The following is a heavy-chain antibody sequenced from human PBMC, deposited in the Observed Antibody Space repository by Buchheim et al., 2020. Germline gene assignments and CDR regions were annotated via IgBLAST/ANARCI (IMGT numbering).Heavy chain of an antibody. D-gene: IGHD5-18*01. Sequence: EVQLVESGGGLVKPGGSLRLSCAASGFTFSSYSMNWVRQAPGKGLEWVSSISSSSSYIYYADSVKGRFTISGDNAKNSLYLQMNSLRAEDTAVYYCARDRSTAMEYSYYYYYYGMDVWGQGTT. CDR1: GFTFSSYS. CDR2: ISSSSSYI. J-gene: IGHJ6*01. V-gene: IGHV3-21*01. CDR3: ARDRSTAMEYSYYYYYYGMDV.